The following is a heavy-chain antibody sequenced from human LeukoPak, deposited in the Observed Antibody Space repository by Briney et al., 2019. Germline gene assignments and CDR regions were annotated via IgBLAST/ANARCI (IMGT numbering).Heavy chain of an antibody. CDR2: IDPSDSYT. CDR1: GYSFPTYW. V-gene: IGHV5-10-1*01. J-gene: IGHJ4*02. Sequence: GESLKISCKGSGYSFPTYWISWVRQMPGKGLEWMGRIDPSDSYTNYSPSFQGHVTISADKSISTAYLQWRSLKASDTAIYYCARTYSSGWAFFDYWGQGNMVTVSS. CDR3: ARTYSSGWAFFDY. D-gene: IGHD6-19*01.